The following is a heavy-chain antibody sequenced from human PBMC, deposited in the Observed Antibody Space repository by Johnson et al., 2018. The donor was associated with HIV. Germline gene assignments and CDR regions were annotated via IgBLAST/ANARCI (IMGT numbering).Heavy chain of an antibody. CDR2: ISWDGGST. CDR3: AKEQQLYAFDI. CDR1: GFTFDDYT. J-gene: IGHJ3*02. V-gene: IGHV3-43*01. Sequence: VQLVESGGVVVQPGGSLRLSCAASGFTFDDYTMHWVRQAPGKGLEWVSLISWDGGSTYYADSVTGRFTISRDNRNNSLYLQMNSLRTDEPALYYCAKEQQLYAFDIWGQGTMVTVSS. D-gene: IGHD6-13*01.